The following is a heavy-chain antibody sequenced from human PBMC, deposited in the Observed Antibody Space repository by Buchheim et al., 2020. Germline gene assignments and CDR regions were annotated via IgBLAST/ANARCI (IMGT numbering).Heavy chain of an antibody. V-gene: IGHV4-61*02. CDR1: GGSISSGGYY. CDR2: IYTTGST. D-gene: IGHD3-10*01. J-gene: IGHJ3*02. CDR3: ARDRDTMRHDAFDI. Sequence: QVQLQESGPGLVKPSQTLSLTCTVSGGSISSGGYYWSWIRQPAGKGLEWIGRIYTTGSTTYNPSLRSRATISLDTSKNQFSLKLRSVTAADTAVFYCARDRDTMRHDAFDIWGQGT.